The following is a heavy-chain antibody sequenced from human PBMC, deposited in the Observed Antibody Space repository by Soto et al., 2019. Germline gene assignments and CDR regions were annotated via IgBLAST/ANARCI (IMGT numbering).Heavy chain of an antibody. CDR2: ISPYNGNT. J-gene: IGHJ3*02. Sequence: ASVKVSCKASGYTFVSYGISWVRQAPGQGLEWMGWISPYNGNTNYAQKLQGRVTMTTDTSTSTAYMELRSLRSDDTAVYYCARDPISPKTLYSSGWYTIWGQGTMVT. V-gene: IGHV1-18*01. D-gene: IGHD6-19*01. CDR1: GYTFVSYG. CDR3: ARDPISPKTLYSSGWYTI.